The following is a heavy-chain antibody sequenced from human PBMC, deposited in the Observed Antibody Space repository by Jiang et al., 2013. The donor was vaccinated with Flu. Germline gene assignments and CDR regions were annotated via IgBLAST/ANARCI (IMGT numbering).Heavy chain of an antibody. CDR1: FTSYW. Sequence: FTSYWIGWVRQMPGKGLEWMGIIYPGDSDTRYSPSFQGQVTISADKSISTAYLQWSSLKASDTAMYYCARQDYYGSGSYFGGTTLGYWGQGTLVTVSS. CDR3: ARQDYYGSGSYFGGTTLGY. CDR2: IYPGDSDT. V-gene: IGHV5-51*01. D-gene: IGHD3-10*01. J-gene: IGHJ4*02.